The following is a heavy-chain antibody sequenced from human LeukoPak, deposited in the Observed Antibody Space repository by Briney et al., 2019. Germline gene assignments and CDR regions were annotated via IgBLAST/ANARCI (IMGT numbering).Heavy chain of an antibody. CDR3: ATSSS. V-gene: IGHV3-9*01. D-gene: IGHD6-13*01. Sequence: GRSLRLSCAASGFTFSSYGMHWVRQAPGKGLEWVSGISWNSGSIGYADSVKGRFTISRDNAKNSLYLQMNSLRAEDTALYYCATSSSWGQGTLVTVSS. CDR2: ISWNSGSI. J-gene: IGHJ4*02. CDR1: GFTFSSYG.